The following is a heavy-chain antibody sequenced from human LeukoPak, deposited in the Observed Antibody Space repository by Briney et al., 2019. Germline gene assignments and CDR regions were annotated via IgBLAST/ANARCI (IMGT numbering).Heavy chain of an antibody. CDR3: ATEGWNYGKLSFDN. D-gene: IGHD1-7*01. J-gene: IGHJ4*02. CDR1: GFTFSSYW. CDR2: IKQDGGEN. V-gene: IGHV3-7*01. Sequence: PGGSLRLSCAASGFTFSSYWMSWVRQAPGKGLEWVANIKQDGGENYYEDSGKGRFTMSRNNGSNSLSLEMHSLRAEGTAVYYCATEGWNYGKLSFDNWGQGTLVTVSS.